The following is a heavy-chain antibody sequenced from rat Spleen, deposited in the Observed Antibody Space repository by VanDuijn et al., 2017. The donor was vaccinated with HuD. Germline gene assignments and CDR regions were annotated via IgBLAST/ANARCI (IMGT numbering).Heavy chain of an antibody. Sequence: EVQLVESGGGLVQPGRSLKLSCAASGFTFSNYGMHWIRQAPTKGLEWVASISPSGGSTYYRDSVKGRFTISRDNAKSTLYLQMDSLRSEDTATYYCATDYYDGTYYPGGFDYWGQGVMVTVSS. CDR3: ATDYYDGTYYPGGFDY. D-gene: IGHD1-12*02. CDR2: ISPSGGST. CDR1: GFTFSNYG. J-gene: IGHJ2*01. V-gene: IGHV5-19*01.